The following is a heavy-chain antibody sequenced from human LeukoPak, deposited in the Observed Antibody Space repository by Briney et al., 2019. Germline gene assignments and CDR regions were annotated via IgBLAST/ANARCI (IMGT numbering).Heavy chain of an antibody. CDR2: VHLNGAT. D-gene: IGHD1-26*01. Sequence: SGTLSLTCAVSGGSITATNWWSWVRQPPGKGLEWIGEVHLNGATNYNPSLESRFSMSIDKSNNHLSLEVTSVTAADTAMYYCTRESGAFSPFGFWGQGTLVTVSS. J-gene: IGHJ4*02. CDR1: GGSITATNW. V-gene: IGHV4-4*02. CDR3: TRESGAFSPFGF.